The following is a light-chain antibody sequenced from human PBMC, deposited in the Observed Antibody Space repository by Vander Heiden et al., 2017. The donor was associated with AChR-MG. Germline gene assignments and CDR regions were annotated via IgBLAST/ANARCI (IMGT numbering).Light chain of an antibody. CDR1: QDISNY. CDR3: QQDDNLPFT. V-gene: IGKV1-33*01. CDR2: DAS. Sequence: DIQMTESPSSLSASVGDRVTITCQASQDISNYLNWYQQKPGKAPKLLIYDASNFETGVPSRFSGSGSGTDFTFTIRSLQPEDIATYYCQQDDNLPFTFGLGTKVDIK. J-gene: IGKJ3*01.